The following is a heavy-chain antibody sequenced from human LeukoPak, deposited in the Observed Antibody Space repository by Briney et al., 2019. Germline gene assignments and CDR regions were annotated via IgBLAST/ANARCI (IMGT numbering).Heavy chain of an antibody. CDR2: ISWNSGSI. J-gene: IGHJ5*02. Sequence: PGGSLRLSCAASGFTFDDYAMHWVRQAPGKGLEWVSGISWNSGSIGYADSVKGRFTISRDNSKNTLYLQMNSLRAEDTAVYYCARDITPDSSRAYNWFDPWGQGTLVTVSS. CDR1: GFTFDDYA. D-gene: IGHD3-22*01. CDR3: ARDITPDSSRAYNWFDP. V-gene: IGHV3-9*01.